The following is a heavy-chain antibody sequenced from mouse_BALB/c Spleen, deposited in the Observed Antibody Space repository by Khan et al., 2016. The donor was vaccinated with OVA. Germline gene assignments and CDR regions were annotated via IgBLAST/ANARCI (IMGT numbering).Heavy chain of an antibody. CDR2: IRLKSNNYTT. CDR1: GFTFSSYW. CDR3: TPAPFDD. Sequence: EVKLEVSGGGLVQPGGSMKLSCVASGFTFSSYWMNWVRQSPEKGLEWVAEIRLKSNNYTTHYAESVKGRFTISRDDSRTSVYLHMNNLRAEDTGNEYCTPAPFDDWGRGTTLTVSS. J-gene: IGHJ2*01. V-gene: IGHV6-6*02.